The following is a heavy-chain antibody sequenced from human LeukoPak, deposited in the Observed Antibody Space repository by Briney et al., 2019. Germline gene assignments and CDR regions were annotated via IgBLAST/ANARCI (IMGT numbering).Heavy chain of an antibody. V-gene: IGHV1-18*01. CDR2: ISAYNGNT. Sequence: ASVKVSCKASGGTFSSYAISWVRQAPGQGLEWMGWISAYNGNTNYAQKLQGRVTMTTDTSTSTAYMELRSLRSDDTAVYYCARERYFDWLIPYYYYYYMDVWGKGTTVTVSS. CDR3: ARERYFDWLIPYYYYYYMDV. CDR1: GGTFSSYA. J-gene: IGHJ6*03. D-gene: IGHD3-9*01.